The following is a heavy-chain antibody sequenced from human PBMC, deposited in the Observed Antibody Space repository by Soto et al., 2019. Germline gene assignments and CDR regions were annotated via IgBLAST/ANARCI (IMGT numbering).Heavy chain of an antibody. V-gene: IGHV4-59*01. CDR3: AGVGSSGSRYFDY. Sequence: SETLSLSCTVSGGSSSSYYWSWIRQPPGKGLEWIGYIYYSGSTNYNPSDKSRVTISVDTSKKQFSLRLSSVTAADTAVYYCAGVGSSGSRYFDYGGQGTLVTVSS. CDR1: GGSSSSYY. CDR2: IYYSGST. J-gene: IGHJ4*02. D-gene: IGHD6-13*01.